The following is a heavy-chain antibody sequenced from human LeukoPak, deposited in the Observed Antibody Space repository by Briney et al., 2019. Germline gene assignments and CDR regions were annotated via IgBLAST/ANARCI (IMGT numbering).Heavy chain of an antibody. J-gene: IGHJ6*02. Sequence: GRSLRLSCAASGFTFDDYAMHWVRQAPGKGLEWASGISWNSGSIGYADSVKGRFTISRDNAKNSLYLQMNSLRAEDTALYYCAKGTSIAEEWLYYYYGMDVWGQGTTVTVSS. CDR3: AKGTSIAEEWLYYYYGMDV. D-gene: IGHD6-6*01. CDR1: GFTFDDYA. CDR2: ISWNSGSI. V-gene: IGHV3-9*01.